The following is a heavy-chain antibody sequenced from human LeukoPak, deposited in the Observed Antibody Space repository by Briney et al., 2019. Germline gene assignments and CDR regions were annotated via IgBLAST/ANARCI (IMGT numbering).Heavy chain of an antibody. CDR1: GYRFTSYW. D-gene: IGHD5-12*01. CDR3: ARLYSGYDSSAEYFQH. J-gene: IGHJ1*01. CDR2: IYPGDSDT. Sequence: GESLKISCKGSGYRFTSYWIGWVRQMPGKGLEWMGIIYPGDSDTRYSPSFQGQVTISADKSISTAYLQWSSLKASDTAMYYCARLYSGYDSSAEYFQHWGQGTLVTVSS. V-gene: IGHV5-51*01.